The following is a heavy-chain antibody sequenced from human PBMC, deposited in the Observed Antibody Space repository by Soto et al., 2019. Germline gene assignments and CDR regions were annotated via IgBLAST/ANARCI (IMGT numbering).Heavy chain of an antibody. V-gene: IGHV1-46*01. CDR1: RDGFTCNY. J-gene: IGHJ4*02. Sequence: VSVKVSCKASRDGFTCNYMHWVRQSPGQGLEWMGIINPSGGSTSYAQKFQGRVTMTRDTSTSTVYMELSSLRSEDTAVYYCARNLSLDYRGQGTLVTVSS. CDR3: ARNLSLDY. CDR2: INPSGGST.